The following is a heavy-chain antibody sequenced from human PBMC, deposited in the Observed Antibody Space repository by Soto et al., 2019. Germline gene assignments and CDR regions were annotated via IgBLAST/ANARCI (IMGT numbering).Heavy chain of an antibody. CDR2: ISPSSGNI. Sequence: GGSLRLSCAASGFTFSSYSMNWVRQAPGKGLEWVSYISPSSGNIHYADSVKGQFTISRDNAKNSLYLQMDSLRGEDTAVYYCARAAYNSGPGYWGQGTLVTVSS. J-gene: IGHJ4*02. V-gene: IGHV3-48*01. CDR1: GFTFSSYS. CDR3: ARAAYNSGPGY. D-gene: IGHD5-12*01.